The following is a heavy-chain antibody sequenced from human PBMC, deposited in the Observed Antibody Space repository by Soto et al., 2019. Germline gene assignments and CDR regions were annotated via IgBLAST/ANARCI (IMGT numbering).Heavy chain of an antibody. CDR2: IGPESGAT. CDR1: GYTFTGHY. Sequence: GASVKVSCKTSGYTFTGHYINWVRQAPQQGPEWMGEIGPESGATRYAQKFRGRVTMTMDTSITTVYMELKNLSPDDTAVYYCGRGRSGQIVIFYWGQGTPVTVSS. V-gene: IGHV1-2*02. D-gene: IGHD1-26*01. CDR3: GRGRSGQIVIFY. J-gene: IGHJ4*02.